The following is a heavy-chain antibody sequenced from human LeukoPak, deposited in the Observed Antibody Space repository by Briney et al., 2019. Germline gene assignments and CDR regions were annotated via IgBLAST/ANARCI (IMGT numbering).Heavy chain of an antibody. CDR1: GFTFSIYS. J-gene: IGHJ4*02. CDR2: ITSTSGTI. Sequence: GRSLRLSCAASGFTFSIYSMNWVRQAPGKGLEWVSYITSTSGTIYYTDSVKGRFTISRDNAKNSLYLQMNSLRAEDTAVYYCARVAPGHDIGRGYFDYWGQGTLVTTSS. V-gene: IGHV3-48*01. CDR3: ARVAPGHDIGRGYFDY. D-gene: IGHD2-21*01.